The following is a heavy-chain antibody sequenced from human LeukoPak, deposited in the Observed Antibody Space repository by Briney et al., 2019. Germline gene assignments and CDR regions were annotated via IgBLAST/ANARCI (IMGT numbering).Heavy chain of an antibody. CDR1: GFTFSSYA. CDR3: AKDRQTYYYGSGSYFPGY. V-gene: IGHV3-23*01. Sequence: GGSLRLSCAASGFTFSSYAMSWVRQAPGKGLEWVLAISGSGGSTYYADSVKGRFTISRDNSKNTLYLQMNSLRAEDTAVYYRAKDRQTYYYGSGSYFPGYWGQGTLATVSS. J-gene: IGHJ4*02. D-gene: IGHD3-10*01. CDR2: ISGSGGST.